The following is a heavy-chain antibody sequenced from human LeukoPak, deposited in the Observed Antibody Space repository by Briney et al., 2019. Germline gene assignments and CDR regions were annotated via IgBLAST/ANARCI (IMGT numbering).Heavy chain of an antibody. CDR1: GFTFSSYW. CDR3: ARGGSI. CDR2: MNQDGSEK. Sequence: PGGSLRHSCAASGFTFSSYWMSWVRQAPGKGLEWVANMNQDGSEKYYVDSVRGRFTISRDNAKNSLYLQMSSLRVEDTAVYYCARGGSIGGQGTLVTVSS. V-gene: IGHV3-7*01. D-gene: IGHD1-26*01. J-gene: IGHJ4*02.